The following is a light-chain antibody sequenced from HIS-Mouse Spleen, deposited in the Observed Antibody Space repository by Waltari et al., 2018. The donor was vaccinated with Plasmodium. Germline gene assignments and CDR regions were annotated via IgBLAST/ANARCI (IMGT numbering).Light chain of an antibody. V-gene: IGLV3-10*01. J-gene: IGLJ3*02. CDR2: EYS. CDR1: ALPKQY. Sequence: SYELTPPPSGSVSPGQPDRITCSGAALPKQYASWYQQKPGQTPLLVIYEYSKRPPGIPERFSGSSSGTMATLTISGAQVEDEADYYCYSTDSSGNHRVFGGGTKLTVL. CDR3: YSTDSSGNHRV.